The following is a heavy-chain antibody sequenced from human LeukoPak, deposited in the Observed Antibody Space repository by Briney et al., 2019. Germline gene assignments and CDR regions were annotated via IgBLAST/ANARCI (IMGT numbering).Heavy chain of an antibody. CDR2: IYSGGST. Sequence: GGSLRLSCAASEFSVGSNYMTWVRQAPEKGLEWVSLIYSGGSTYYADSVKGRFTISRDNSKNTLYLQMNSLRAEDTAVYYCARGGPAAGRFDYWGQGTLVTVSS. D-gene: IGHD6-13*01. CDR3: ARGGPAAGRFDY. V-gene: IGHV3-66*01. CDR1: EFSVGSNY. J-gene: IGHJ4*02.